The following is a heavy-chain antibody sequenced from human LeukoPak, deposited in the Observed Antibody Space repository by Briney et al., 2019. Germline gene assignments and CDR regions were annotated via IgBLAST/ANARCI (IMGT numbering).Heavy chain of an antibody. D-gene: IGHD3-10*01. CDR2: IYYSGST. J-gene: IGHJ6*02. CDR3: ARGFGELFYYYGMDV. CDR1: GGSISNFY. Sequence: PSETLSLTCTVSGGSISNFYWSWIRQPPGKGLEWIGYIYYSGSTNYNPSLKSRVTISVDTSKNQFSLKLSSVTAADTAVYYCARGFGELFYYYGMDVWGQGTTVTVSS. V-gene: IGHV4-59*01.